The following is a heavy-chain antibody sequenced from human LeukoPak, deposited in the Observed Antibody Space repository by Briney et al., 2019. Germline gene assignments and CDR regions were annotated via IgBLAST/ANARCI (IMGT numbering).Heavy chain of an antibody. Sequence: GGSLRLSCAASGFTFSNYWMSWVRQAPGKGLEWLANINQDGSEIYYVDSVKGRFTISRDNGKNSLYLQINSLRADDTAVYYCARVRGGDYFDYWGQGTLVTVSS. J-gene: IGHJ4*02. CDR1: GFTFSNYW. CDR3: ARVRGGDYFDY. CDR2: INQDGSEI. V-gene: IGHV3-7*01. D-gene: IGHD3-10*01.